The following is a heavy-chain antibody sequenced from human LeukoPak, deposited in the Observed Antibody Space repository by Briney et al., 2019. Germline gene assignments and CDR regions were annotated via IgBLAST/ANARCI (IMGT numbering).Heavy chain of an antibody. D-gene: IGHD5-24*01. V-gene: IGHV4-34*01. CDR1: GGSFSGYY. CDR3: ARNSKMASDY. Sequence: PSETLSLICAVYGGSFSGYYWSWIRQPPGKGLEWIGEINHSGSTNYNPSLKSRVTISVDTSKNQFSLKLSSVTAADTAVYYCARNSKMASDYWGQGTLVTVSS. CDR2: INHSGST. J-gene: IGHJ4*02.